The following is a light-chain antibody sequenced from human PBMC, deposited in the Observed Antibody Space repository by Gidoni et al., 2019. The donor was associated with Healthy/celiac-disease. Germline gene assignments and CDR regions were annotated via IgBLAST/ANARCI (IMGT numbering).Light chain of an antibody. J-gene: IGKJ1*01. V-gene: IGKV3-11*01. CDR2: DAS. CDR3: QQRSYRGT. CDR1: QSVSSY. Sequence: EIVLTQSPATLSLSPGERATLSCRSSQSVSSYLAWYQQKPGQAPRLLIYDASNRATGIPARFSGSGSGTDFTLTISSLEPEDVAVYYCQQRSYRGTFXQXTKVEIK.